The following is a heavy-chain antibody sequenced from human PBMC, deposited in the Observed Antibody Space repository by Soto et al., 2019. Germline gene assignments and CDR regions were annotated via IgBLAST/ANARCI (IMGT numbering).Heavy chain of an antibody. Sequence: SETLSLTCTVSGGSISSYYWSWIRQPPGKGLEWIGYIYYSGSTNYNPSLKSRATISVDTSKNQFSLKLSPVTAADTAVYYCAREYLGSGSYGPFDIWGQGSTVPGSS. CDR1: GGSISSYY. CDR2: IYYSGST. V-gene: IGHV4-59*01. CDR3: AREYLGSGSYGPFDI. J-gene: IGHJ3*02. D-gene: IGHD3-10*01.